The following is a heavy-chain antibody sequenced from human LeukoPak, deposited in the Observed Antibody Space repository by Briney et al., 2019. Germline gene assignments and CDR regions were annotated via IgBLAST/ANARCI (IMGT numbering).Heavy chain of an antibody. V-gene: IGHV3-48*03. D-gene: IGHD2-21*02. CDR3: ATAPTVFDI. J-gene: IGHJ3*02. Sequence: PGGSLRLSCAASGFTFSSYEMNWVRQAPGKGLEWVSYISSGGSTKYYADSVKGRFTISRDNAENSLYLQMNSLRAEDTAVYYCATAPTVFDIWGEGKMVTVSS. CDR1: GFTFSSYE. CDR2: ISSGGSTK.